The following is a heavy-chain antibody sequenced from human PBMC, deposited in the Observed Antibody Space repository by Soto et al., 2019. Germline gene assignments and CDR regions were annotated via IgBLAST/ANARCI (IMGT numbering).Heavy chain of an antibody. D-gene: IGHD6-19*01. J-gene: IGHJ4*02. CDR2: ISTSGATR. Sequence: EVQLVASGGGLVQPGGSLRFSCVASGFTFSTDSMNWDRQAPGKGLEWVAHISTSGATRYYADSVKGRFTISRDNAKTSVYLQIDSLRNDDTAVYYCARFFSSGLDYGGQGTLVTVSS. CDR3: ARFFSSGLDY. V-gene: IGHV3-48*02. CDR1: GFTFSTDS.